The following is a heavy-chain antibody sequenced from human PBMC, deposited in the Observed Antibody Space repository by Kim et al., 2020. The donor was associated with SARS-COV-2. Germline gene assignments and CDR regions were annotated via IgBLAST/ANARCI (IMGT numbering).Heavy chain of an antibody. CDR3: TRGLGYDYSDYLGWFDS. D-gene: IGHD4-17*01. J-gene: IGHJ5*01. V-gene: IGHV3-49*02. Sequence: VKGRITISRHESKSIAYLKMNSMKTEDTAVYYCTRGLGYDYSDYLGWFDSWGQGTLVTVSS.